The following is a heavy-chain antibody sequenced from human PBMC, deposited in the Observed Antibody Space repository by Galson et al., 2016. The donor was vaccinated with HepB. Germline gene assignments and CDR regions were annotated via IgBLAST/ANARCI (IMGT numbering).Heavy chain of an antibody. D-gene: IGHD6-13*01. CDR1: GYSFTTYW. J-gene: IGHJ4*02. CDR3: ARGLVYSSSKPRLGY. V-gene: IGHV5-51*01. CDR2: IYPGDSDT. Sequence: QSGAEVKKPGESLKISCKGSGYSFTTYWIAWVRQMPEKGLEWMGIIYPGDSDTRYSPSFQGQVTISADKSISTTYLQWSSLKASDTAMYYCARGLVYSSSKPRLGYCGEGTLVTVS.